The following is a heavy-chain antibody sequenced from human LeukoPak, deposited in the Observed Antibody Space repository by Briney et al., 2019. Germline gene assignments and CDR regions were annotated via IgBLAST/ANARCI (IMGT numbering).Heavy chain of an antibody. CDR1: GYTFTDYH. D-gene: IGHD6-19*01. Sequence: GASVKVSCKASGYTFTDYHMHWVRQAPGQGLEWMGWINPNSGGTKYAQKFQGRVIMTRDTSISTAYMDLSSLRSDDTAVYYCARSEIPLAYYYWGQGTLVTVSS. CDR2: INPNSGGT. V-gene: IGHV1-2*02. J-gene: IGHJ4*02. CDR3: ARSEIPLAYYY.